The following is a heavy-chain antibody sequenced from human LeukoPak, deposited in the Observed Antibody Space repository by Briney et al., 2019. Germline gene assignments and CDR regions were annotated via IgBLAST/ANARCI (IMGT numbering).Heavy chain of an antibody. D-gene: IGHD6-13*01. Sequence: PGGSLRFSCAASGFTFSSYSMNWVRQAPGKGLEWVSSISSSGSYIYYADSVKGRFTISRDNAKNSLYLQMNSLRAEDTAVYYCARDGWGGQQLVRYYFDYWGQGTLVTVSS. J-gene: IGHJ4*02. V-gene: IGHV3-21*01. CDR3: ARDGWGGQQLVRYYFDY. CDR2: ISSSGSYI. CDR1: GFTFSSYS.